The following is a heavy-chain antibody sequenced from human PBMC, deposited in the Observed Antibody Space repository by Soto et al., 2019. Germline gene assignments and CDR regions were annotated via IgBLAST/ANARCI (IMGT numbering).Heavy chain of an antibody. Sequence: ASVKVSCKAAGYTFTSYAMHWVRQAPGQRLEWMGWINAGNGNTKYSQKFQVRVTITRDTSASTAYMELSSLRSEDTAVYYCARAGSGSYYYYYYMDVWGKGTTVTVSS. D-gene: IGHD3-10*01. CDR1: GYTFTSYA. CDR2: INAGNGNT. J-gene: IGHJ6*03. CDR3: ARAGSGSYYYYYYMDV. V-gene: IGHV1-3*01.